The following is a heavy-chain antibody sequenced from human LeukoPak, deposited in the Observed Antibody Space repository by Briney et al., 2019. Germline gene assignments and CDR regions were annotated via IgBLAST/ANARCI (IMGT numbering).Heavy chain of an antibody. CDR2: ISYDGSNK. J-gene: IGHJ4*02. CDR3: ATDLPGGL. D-gene: IGHD6-25*01. CDR1: GFTFSSYG. V-gene: IGHV3-30*03. Sequence: GGSLRLSCAASGFTFSSYGMHWVRQAPGKGLEWVAVISYDGSNKYYADSVKGRFTISRDNSKNTLYLQMNSLRAEDTAVYYCATDLPGGLWGQEPLVTVSS.